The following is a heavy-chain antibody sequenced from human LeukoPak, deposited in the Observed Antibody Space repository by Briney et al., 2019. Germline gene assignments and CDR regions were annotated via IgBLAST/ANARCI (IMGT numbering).Heavy chain of an antibody. CDR2: IYYSGST. CDR1: GGSISSSSYY. Sequence: SETLSLTCTVSGGSISSSSYYWGWIRQPPGKGLEWIGSIYYSGSTYYNPSLKSRVTISVDTSKNQFSLKLSSVTAADTAVYYCARRGIYGDYVDYWGQGTLVTVSS. D-gene: IGHD4-17*01. J-gene: IGHJ4*02. V-gene: IGHV4-39*01. CDR3: ARRGIYGDYVDY.